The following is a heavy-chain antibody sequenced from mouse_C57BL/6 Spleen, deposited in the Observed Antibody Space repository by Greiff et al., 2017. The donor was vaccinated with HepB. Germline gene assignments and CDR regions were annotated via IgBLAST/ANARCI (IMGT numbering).Heavy chain of an antibody. CDR3: AVWLRRRDFDY. CDR1: GYTFTSYW. J-gene: IGHJ2*01. V-gene: IGHV1-55*01. D-gene: IGHD2-2*01. CDR2: INPGSGST. Sequence: VQLQQPGAELVKPGASVKMSCKASGYTFTSYWITWVKQRPGQGLEWIGVINPGSGSTNYNEKFKSKATLTVDTSSSTAYIQLSSLTSEDSAVYYCAVWLRRRDFDYWGQGTTLTVSS.